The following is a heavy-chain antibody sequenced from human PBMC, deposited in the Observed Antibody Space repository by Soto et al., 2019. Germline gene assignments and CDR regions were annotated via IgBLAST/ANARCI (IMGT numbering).Heavy chain of an antibody. CDR3: ARALDYDDGDFHWGDAFDI. Sequence: ASVKVSCKASGYTFTSHYMHWVRQAPGQGLEWMGIINPSGGSTSYAQKFQGRVTMTRDTSTSTVYMELSSLRSEDTAVYYCARALDYDDGDFHWGDAFDIWGQGTMVTVSS. V-gene: IGHV1-46*01. CDR1: GYTFTSHY. CDR2: INPSGGST. J-gene: IGHJ3*02. D-gene: IGHD4-17*01.